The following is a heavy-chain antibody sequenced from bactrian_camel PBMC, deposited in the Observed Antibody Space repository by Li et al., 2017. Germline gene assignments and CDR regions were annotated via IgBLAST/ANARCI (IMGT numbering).Heavy chain of an antibody. D-gene: IGHD2*01. CDR1: GFTFSSYW. J-gene: IGHJ4*01. Sequence: HVQLVESGGGSVQSGGSLRLSCAAAGFTFSSYWVYWVRQAPGKGLEWVSTINSDGTTSYEDSVKGRFTISRDNAKNTMYLQMNLLKPEDTAMYFCANLLYYNKGDVDYWGQGTQVTVS. CDR2: INSDGTT. CDR3: ANLLYYNKGDVDY. V-gene: IGHV3S26*01.